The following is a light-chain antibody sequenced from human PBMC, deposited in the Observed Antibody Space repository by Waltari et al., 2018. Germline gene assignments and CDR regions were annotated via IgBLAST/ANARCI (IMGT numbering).Light chain of an antibody. CDR3: HQRSTWPLLT. CDR2: DAS. Sequence: IVLTQSPATLPLSPGESATLSCRASQSVSTYLALYQHKRGQAPSLLIYDASNRATGIPARFSGSGSGTDFTLTISSLEPEDFAIYYCHQRSTWPLLTFGGGTKVEIK. J-gene: IGKJ4*01. V-gene: IGKV3-11*01. CDR1: QSVSTY.